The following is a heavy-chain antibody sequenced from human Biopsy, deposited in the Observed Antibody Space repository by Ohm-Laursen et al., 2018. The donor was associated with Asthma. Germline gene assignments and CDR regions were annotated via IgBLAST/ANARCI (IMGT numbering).Heavy chain of an antibody. Sequence: SVKVSCKASGYTFNSAGITWVRQAPGQGLEWMGWISVYNGNTKVAQKLQDRVTMITDTSTSAAYMELRSLRYDDTAVYFCARAVDYSHYYGIDVWGQGTTVTVS. CDR1: GYTFNSAG. D-gene: IGHD3-10*01. J-gene: IGHJ6*02. CDR2: ISVYNGNT. CDR3: ARAVDYSHYYGIDV. V-gene: IGHV1-18*01.